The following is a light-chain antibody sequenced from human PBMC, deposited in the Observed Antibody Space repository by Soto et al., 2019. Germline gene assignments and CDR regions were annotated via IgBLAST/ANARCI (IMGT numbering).Light chain of an antibody. CDR1: QGIGST. J-gene: IGKJ4*01. CDR2: DSS. Sequence: EIVLTQSPAALSVSPGERVTLSCRASQGIGSTLAWYQQKPGQTPRLLIYDSSTRAIGIPTRFTGSRSGTEFTLTINGLQSEDFAVYYCQRYNNWPLTFCGGTKVEIK. V-gene: IGKV3-15*01. CDR3: QRYNNWPLT.